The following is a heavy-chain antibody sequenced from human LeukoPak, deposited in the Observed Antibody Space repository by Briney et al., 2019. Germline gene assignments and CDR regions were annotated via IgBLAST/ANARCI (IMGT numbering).Heavy chain of an antibody. D-gene: IGHD1-26*01. CDR1: GYTFTTYA. V-gene: IGHV1-3*03. Sequence: ASVKVSCKASGYTFTTYAMHWVRQAPGQRLEWMGWINAGNGNTKYSQEFQGRVTITRDTSASTAYMELSSLRSEDMAVYYCARAPVVRWDPYYFDYWGQGTLVTVSS. CDR3: ARAPVVRWDPYYFDY. CDR2: INAGNGNT. J-gene: IGHJ4*02.